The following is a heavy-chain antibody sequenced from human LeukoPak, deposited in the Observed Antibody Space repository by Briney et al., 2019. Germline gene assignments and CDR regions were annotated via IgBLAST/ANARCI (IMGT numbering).Heavy chain of an antibody. V-gene: IGHV3-48*01. CDR1: GFTFSDYS. D-gene: IGHD2-2*01. Sequence: GGSLRLSCAASGFTFSDYSMNWIRQAPGKGLELFSYISRTGSTIYYADSVKGRFTISRDNSKNTLYLQMNSLGAEDTAVYYCAKRGNPAVGHHYLDVWGEGTTVSVSS. CDR3: AKRGNPAVGHHYLDV. J-gene: IGHJ6*03. CDR2: ISRTGSTI.